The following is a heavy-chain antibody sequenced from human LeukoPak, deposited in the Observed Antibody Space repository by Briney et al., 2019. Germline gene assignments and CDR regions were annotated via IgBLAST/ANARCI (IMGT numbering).Heavy chain of an antibody. Sequence: PGGSLRLFCAASGFTFSSYAMSWVRQAPGKGLDWVSVISGSGDTTYYADSVKGRFTISRDNSKNTLYLQMNSLRAEDTAVYYCAKTFYYGSSGYCNFDYWGQGTLVTVSS. CDR3: AKTFYYGSSGYCNFDY. J-gene: IGHJ4*02. V-gene: IGHV3-23*01. CDR1: GFTFSSYA. CDR2: ISGSGDTT. D-gene: IGHD3-22*01.